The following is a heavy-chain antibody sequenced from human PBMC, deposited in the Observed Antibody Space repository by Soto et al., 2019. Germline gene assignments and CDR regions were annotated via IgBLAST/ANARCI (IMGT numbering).Heavy chain of an antibody. J-gene: IGHJ6*02. Sequence: SETLSLTCTVSDGSVSSGSYYWTWIRQPPGKGLEWIGYIYSSGSTLYNPSLKSRVIISVDTSMNQFSLKLSSVTAADTAVYYCAREGCSSTSCYPPYYYYGRDVWGQGTTGTVS. V-gene: IGHV4-61*01. D-gene: IGHD2-2*01. CDR2: IYSSGST. CDR1: DGSVSSGSYY. CDR3: AREGCSSTSCYPPYYYYGRDV.